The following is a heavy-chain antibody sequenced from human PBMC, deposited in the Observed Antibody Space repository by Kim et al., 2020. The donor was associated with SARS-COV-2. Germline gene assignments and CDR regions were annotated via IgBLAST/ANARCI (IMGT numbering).Heavy chain of an antibody. CDR3: ANPGGSGSY. D-gene: IGHD1-26*01. CDR2: ISYDGSNK. V-gene: IGHV3-30*18. Sequence: GGSLRLSCAASGFTFSSYGMHWVRQAPGKGLEWVAVISYDGSNKYYADSVKGRFTISRDNSKNTLYLQMNSLRAEDTAVNYCANPGGSGSYWGQGTLVTVSS. J-gene: IGHJ4*02. CDR1: GFTFSSYG.